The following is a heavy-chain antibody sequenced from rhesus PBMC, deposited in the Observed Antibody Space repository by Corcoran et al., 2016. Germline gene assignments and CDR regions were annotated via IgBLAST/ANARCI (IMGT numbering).Heavy chain of an antibody. J-gene: IGHJ6*01. Sequence: QVQLPESGPGLVTPSETLSLPSAVSVGSTSRNYWSWIRPPPGKGLEWMGRIYGRGGSTDYNPSLKSRVTISTDTSKNQFSLKLSAVTAADTAVYYCASLYSSGWYYGLDSWGQGVVVTVSS. D-gene: IGHD6-31*01. CDR1: VGSTSRNY. CDR2: IYGRGGST. CDR3: ASLYSSGWYYGLDS. V-gene: IGHV4-160*01.